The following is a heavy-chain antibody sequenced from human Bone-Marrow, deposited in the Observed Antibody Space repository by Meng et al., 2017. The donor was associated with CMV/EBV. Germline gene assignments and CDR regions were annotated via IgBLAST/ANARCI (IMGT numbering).Heavy chain of an antibody. CDR2: ISAYNGNT. D-gene: IGHD2-2*01. CDR1: GYTFTSYG. Sequence: QVRWVQSGAGVKKPGAPVKGSCKASGYTFTSYGISWVRQAPGQGLEWMGWISAYNGNTNYAKKLQGRVTMTTDTSTSTAYMELRSLRSDDTAVYYCARDRGPYQLLIHFDYWGQGTLVTVSS. CDR3: ARDRGPYQLLIHFDY. J-gene: IGHJ4*02. V-gene: IGHV1-18*01.